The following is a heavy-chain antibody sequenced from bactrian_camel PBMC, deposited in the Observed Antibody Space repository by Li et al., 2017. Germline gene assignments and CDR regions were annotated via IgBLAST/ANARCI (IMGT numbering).Heavy chain of an antibody. CDR3: AARSASTFGRATLVPRLYDY. CDR1: GYTYNRNC. D-gene: IGHD6*01. V-gene: IGHV3S1*01. Sequence: HVQLVESGGGLVQPGGSLRLSCAASGYTYNRNCMAWFRQAPGKEREGVARIATGSGNTYYADSVKGQFTISKDTAKGSLYLQMNNLKPEDTAKYYCAARSASTFGRATLVPRLYDYWGQGTQVTVS. J-gene: IGHJ4*01. CDR2: IATGSGNT.